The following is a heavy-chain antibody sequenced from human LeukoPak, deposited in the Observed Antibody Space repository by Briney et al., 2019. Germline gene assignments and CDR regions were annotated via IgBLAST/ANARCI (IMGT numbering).Heavy chain of an antibody. Sequence: ASVKVSCKASGYTFTGYYMHWVRQAPGQGLEWMGWINPNSGGTNYAQKFQGRVTMTRDTSTSTVYMELSSLRSADTAVYYCARDSGGNYPDYWGQGTLVTVSS. J-gene: IGHJ4*02. CDR1: GYTFTGYY. V-gene: IGHV1-2*02. CDR3: ARDSGGNYPDY. D-gene: IGHD2-15*01. CDR2: INPNSGGT.